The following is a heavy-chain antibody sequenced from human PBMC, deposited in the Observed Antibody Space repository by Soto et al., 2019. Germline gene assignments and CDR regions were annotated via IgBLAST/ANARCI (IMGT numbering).Heavy chain of an antibody. CDR2: IIPIFGTA. D-gene: IGHD3-22*01. Sequence: QVQLVQSGAEVKKPGSSVKVSYKASGGTFSSYSIDWVRQAPGQGLEWMGGIIPIFGTANYAQKFQGRITITADESTSTAYMELRSLRSEDTAVYYCARGVHYDSSSYYYFYWGQGTLVTVSS. J-gene: IGHJ4*02. V-gene: IGHV1-69*01. CDR1: GGTFSSYS. CDR3: ARGVHYDSSSYYYFY.